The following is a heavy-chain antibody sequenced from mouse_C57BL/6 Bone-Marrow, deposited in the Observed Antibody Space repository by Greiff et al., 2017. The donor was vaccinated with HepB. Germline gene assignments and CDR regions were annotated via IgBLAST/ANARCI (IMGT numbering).Heavy chain of an antibody. J-gene: IGHJ1*03. CDR2: IWSGGST. V-gene: IGHV2-4*01. Sequence: VMLVESGPGLVQPSQSLSITCTVSGFSLTSYGVHWVRQPPGKGLEWLGVIWSGGSTDYNAAFISRLSISKDNSKSQVFSKMNSLQADDTAIYYCAKYQLPWYFDVWGTGTTVTVSS. CDR3: AKYQLPWYFDV. CDR1: GFSLTSYG. D-gene: IGHD1-1*01.